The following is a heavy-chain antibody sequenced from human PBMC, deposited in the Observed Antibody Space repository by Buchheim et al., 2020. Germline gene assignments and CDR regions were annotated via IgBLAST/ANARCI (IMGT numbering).Heavy chain of an antibody. CDR1: GVTSTGYY. V-gene: IGHV1-46*01. J-gene: IGHJ5*01. CDR2: INPSVGAA. D-gene: IGHD2-21*01. CDR3: AKSHMWFSGNS. Sequence: QVQLVQSGAEVKKPGASVKLSCTASGVTSTGYYMHWVRQAPGQGLEWMGTINPSVGAATYAQRFRGRVTITSATSPSTFYMDMSSLTSEDTALYYCAKSHMWFSGNSWG.